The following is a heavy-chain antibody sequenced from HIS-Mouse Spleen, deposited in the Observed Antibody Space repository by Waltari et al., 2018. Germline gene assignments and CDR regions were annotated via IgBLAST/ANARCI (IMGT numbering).Heavy chain of an antibody. CDR1: GFPFSSYG. Sequence: QVQLVESGGGVVQPGRSLRLPCAASGFPFSSYGMHWVRQAPGKGLEWVEVISYDGSNKYYADSVKGRFTISRDNSKNTLYLQMNSLRAEDTAVYYCAKVPPTGGAFDIWGQGTMVTVSS. J-gene: IGHJ3*02. CDR2: ISYDGSNK. CDR3: AKVPPTGGAFDI. V-gene: IGHV3-30*18. D-gene: IGHD3-10*01.